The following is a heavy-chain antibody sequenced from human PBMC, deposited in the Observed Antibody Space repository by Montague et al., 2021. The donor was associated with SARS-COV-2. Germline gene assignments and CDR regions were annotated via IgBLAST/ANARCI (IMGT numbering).Heavy chain of an antibody. J-gene: IGHJ5*02. V-gene: IGHV4-34*01. CDR1: GGSLSGYY. D-gene: IGHD3-3*01. CDR2: INHSGNT. Sequence: SETLSLTCAVYGGSLSGYYWAWIRQTPGKGLEWIGEINHSGNTNYNPSLKSRLTISVDTSKKQFSLKLSSVTTADTAVYYCAREADYDFWSGYLRYKWFDPWGLGTPVTVSS. CDR3: AREADYDFWSGYLRYKWFDP.